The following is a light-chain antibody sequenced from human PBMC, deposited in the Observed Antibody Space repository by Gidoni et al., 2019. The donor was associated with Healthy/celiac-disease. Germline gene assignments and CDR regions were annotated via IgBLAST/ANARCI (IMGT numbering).Light chain of an antibody. V-gene: IGKV2-28*01. CDR1: QSLLHSNGYNY. J-gene: IGKJ1*01. CDR3: MQALQTPWT. CDR2: LGS. Sequence: DIVMTQSPLSLPVPPGEPASISCRSSQSLLHSNGYNYLDWYLQKPGQSPQLLIYLGSNRASGVPDRFSGSGSGTDFTLKISRVEAEDVGVYYCMQALQTPWTLGQGTKVEIK.